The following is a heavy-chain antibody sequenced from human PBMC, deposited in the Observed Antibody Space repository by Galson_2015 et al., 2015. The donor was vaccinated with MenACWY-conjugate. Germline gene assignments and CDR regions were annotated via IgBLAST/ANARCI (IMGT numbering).Heavy chain of an antibody. V-gene: IGHV3-30*03. CDR3: ARVLSSGWTRQVDY. D-gene: IGHD6-19*01. CDR2: ISYDGNNK. J-gene: IGHJ4*02. Sequence: SLRLSCAASGFTFSHYGMHWVRQAPGKGLEWVTAISYDGNNKYYADSVKGRFTISRDNSKKTVSLQMNGLTTEDPAVYFCARVLSSGWTRQVDYWGQGTLVAVSS. CDR1: GFTFSHYG.